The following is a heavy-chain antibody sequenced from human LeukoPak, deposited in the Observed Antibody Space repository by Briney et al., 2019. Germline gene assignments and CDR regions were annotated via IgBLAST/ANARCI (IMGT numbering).Heavy chain of an antibody. CDR1: GYTFTDYY. J-gene: IGHJ4*02. CDR2: INPSGGST. CDR3: ARGGYYYDSSTLDY. D-gene: IGHD3-22*01. V-gene: IGHV1-46*01. Sequence: ASVKVSSKASGYTFTDYYIHWVRQAPGQGLEWMGAINPSGGSTSYAQKFQGRLTMTRDTSTSTVYMDLSSLRSEDTAVYYCARGGYYYDSSTLDYWGQGTLVTVSS.